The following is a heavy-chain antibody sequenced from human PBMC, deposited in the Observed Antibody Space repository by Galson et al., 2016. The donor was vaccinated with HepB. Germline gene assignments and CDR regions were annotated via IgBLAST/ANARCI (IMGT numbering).Heavy chain of an antibody. CDR1: GFRFSDYN. CDR3: ARPNTYYFGSGSYFDVLHYGMDV. V-gene: IGHV3-48*01. Sequence: SLRLSCAASGFRFSDYNMNWVRQAPGRGLEWVAYISASRGTIYYADSVKGRFTISRDNANNSLSLQMNSLRAEDTAFYYCARPNTYYFGSGSYFDVLHYGMDVWGQGTTVTVSS. CDR2: ISASRGTI. D-gene: IGHD3-10*01. J-gene: IGHJ6*02.